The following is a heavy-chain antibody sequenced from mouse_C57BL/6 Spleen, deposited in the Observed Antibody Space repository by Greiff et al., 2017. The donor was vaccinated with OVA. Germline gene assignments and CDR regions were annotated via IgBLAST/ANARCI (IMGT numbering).Heavy chain of an antibody. D-gene: IGHD1-1*01. Sequence: EVQGVESGGGLVQPGGSLSLSCAASGFTFTDYYMSWVRQPPGKALEWLGFIRNKADGYTTEYSASVKGRFTISRDNSQSILYLQMNALRAEDSATYYCARYRLRDGYAMDYWGQGTSVTVSS. V-gene: IGHV7-3*01. CDR3: ARYRLRDGYAMDY. CDR1: GFTFTDYY. J-gene: IGHJ4*01. CDR2: IRNKADGYTT.